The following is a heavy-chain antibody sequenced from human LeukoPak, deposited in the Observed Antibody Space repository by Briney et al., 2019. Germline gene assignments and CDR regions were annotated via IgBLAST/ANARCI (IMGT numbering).Heavy chain of an antibody. CDR2: IYYSGST. J-gene: IGHJ4*02. D-gene: IGHD1-26*01. CDR3: ARQMGQYSGSYYAPRIRIDY. CDR1: GGSISSSSYY. V-gene: IGHV4-39*01. Sequence: PSETLSLTCTVSGGSISSSSYYWGWIRQPPGKGLEWIGSIYYSGSTYYNPSLKSRVTISVDTSKNQFSLKLSSVTAADTAVYYCARQMGQYSGSYYAPRIRIDYRGQGTLVTVSS.